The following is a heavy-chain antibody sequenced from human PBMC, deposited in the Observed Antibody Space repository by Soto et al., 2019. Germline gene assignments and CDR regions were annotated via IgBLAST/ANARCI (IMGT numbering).Heavy chain of an antibody. CDR3: ADGGATVRGDYFDY. J-gene: IGHJ4*02. CDR1: GGTFSSYA. Sequence: ASVKVSCKASGGTFSSYAISWVRQAPGQGLEWMGGIIPIFGTANYAQKFQGRVTITADESTSTAYMELSSLRSEDTAVYYCADGGATVRGDYFDYWGQGTLVTVSS. D-gene: IGHD4-17*01. CDR2: IIPIFGTA. V-gene: IGHV1-69*13.